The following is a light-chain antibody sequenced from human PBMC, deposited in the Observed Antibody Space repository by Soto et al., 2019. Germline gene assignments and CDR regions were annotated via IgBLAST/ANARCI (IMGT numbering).Light chain of an antibody. J-gene: IGKJ1*01. CDR3: QQYGTSPRS. CDR2: AAS. Sequence: EIVLPQSPGTLSLSPGEGATLSCRASQTISNNYLAWYQHKPGQAPRLLIYAASTRATGIPDRFSGSGSGADFTLTVNRLEPEEFAVYYCQQYGTSPRSFGQGTKVEI. V-gene: IGKV3-20*01. CDR1: QTISNNY.